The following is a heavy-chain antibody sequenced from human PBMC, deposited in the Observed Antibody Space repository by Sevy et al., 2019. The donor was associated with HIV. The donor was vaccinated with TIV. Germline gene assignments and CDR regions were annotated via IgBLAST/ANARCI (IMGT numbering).Heavy chain of an antibody. CDR3: AKRGSKSGYALGY. D-gene: IGHD5-12*01. Sequence: GGSLRLSCIESGFTLSNYDIHWVRQAAGNGLEWVAFIQYDGSIQYYADSVKGRFTISRDNSKNTLYLQMNSLRPEDTAIYYCAKRGSKSGYALGYWGQGTLVTVSS. CDR2: IQYDGSIQ. J-gene: IGHJ4*02. V-gene: IGHV3-30*02. CDR1: GFTLSNYD.